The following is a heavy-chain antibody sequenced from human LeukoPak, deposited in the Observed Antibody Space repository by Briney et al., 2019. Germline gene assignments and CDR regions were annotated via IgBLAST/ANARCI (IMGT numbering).Heavy chain of an antibody. V-gene: IGHV4-59*01. CDR1: GGSISSYY. Sequence: SETLSLTCTVSGGSISSYYWSWIRQPPGKGLEWIGYIYYSGSTNYNPSLKSRVTISVDTSKNQFSLKLSSVTAADTAVYYCARSIDTATPNDYWGQGTLVTVSS. CDR3: ARSIDTATPNDY. D-gene: IGHD5-18*01. J-gene: IGHJ4*02. CDR2: IYYSGST.